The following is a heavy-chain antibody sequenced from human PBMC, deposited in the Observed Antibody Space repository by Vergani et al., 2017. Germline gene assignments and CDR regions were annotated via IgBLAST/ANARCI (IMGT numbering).Heavy chain of an antibody. CDR3: ARDWGSGGSGGGSVFAFDI. J-gene: IGHJ3*02. V-gene: IGHV1-2*02. CDR1: GYTFTGYY. D-gene: IGHD2-15*01. Sequence: QVQLVQSGAEVKKPGASVKVSCKASGYTFTGYYMHWVRQAPGQGLEWMGWINPNSGGTNYAQKFQGRVTMTRGTSISPAYMELSRLRSDDTAVYYCARDWGSGGSGGGSVFAFDIWGQGTMVTVSS. CDR2: INPNSGGT.